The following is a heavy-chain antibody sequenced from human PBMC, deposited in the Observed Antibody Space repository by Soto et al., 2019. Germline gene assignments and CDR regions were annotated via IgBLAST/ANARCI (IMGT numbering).Heavy chain of an antibody. CDR2: ISASGGRT. CDR1: GFTFSTYA. D-gene: IGHD3-3*01. Sequence: GGSLRLSCAASGFTFSTYAMSWVRQAPGKGLQWVSAISASGGRTYYADSVKGRFTISRDDSKSTLYLQMNSLRAEDTAVYYCASAYDSWSGYYPYYFDYWGQGTMVTVSS. V-gene: IGHV3-23*01. J-gene: IGHJ4*02. CDR3: ASAYDSWSGYYPYYFDY.